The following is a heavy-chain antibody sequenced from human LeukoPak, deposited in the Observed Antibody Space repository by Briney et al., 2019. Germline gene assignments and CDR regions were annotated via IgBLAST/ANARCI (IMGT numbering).Heavy chain of an antibody. V-gene: IGHV3-23*01. Sequence: PGGSLRLSRAASGFTFSSYAMSWVRQAPGKGLEWVSAISGSGGSTYYADSVKGRFTISRDNSKNTLYLQMNSLRAEDTAVYYCAKRPGGIVGAYDYWGQGTLVTVSS. D-gene: IGHD1-26*01. CDR2: ISGSGGST. CDR3: AKRPGGIVGAYDY. CDR1: GFTFSSYA. J-gene: IGHJ4*02.